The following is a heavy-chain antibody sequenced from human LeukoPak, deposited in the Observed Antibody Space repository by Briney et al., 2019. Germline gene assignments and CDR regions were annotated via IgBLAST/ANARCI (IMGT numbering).Heavy chain of an antibody. CDR1: GYTFTGYY. CDR2: INPNSGGT. Sequence: GASVKVSRKASGYTFTGYYMHWVRQAPGQGLEWTGRINPNSGGTNYAQKFQGRVTMTRDTSISTAYMELSRLRSDDTAVYYCARDRAYYYDSSGYYELDYWGQGTLVTVSS. CDR3: ARDRAYYYDSSGYYELDY. J-gene: IGHJ4*02. D-gene: IGHD3-22*01. V-gene: IGHV1-2*06.